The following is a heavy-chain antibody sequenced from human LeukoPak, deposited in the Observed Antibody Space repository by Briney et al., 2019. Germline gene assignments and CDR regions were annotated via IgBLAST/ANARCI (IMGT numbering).Heavy chain of an antibody. CDR1: GYTFTSYD. J-gene: IGHJ6*03. Sequence: ASVKVSCKASGYTFTSYDINWVRQATGQGLEWMGWMNPNSGNTGYAQKFQGRVTMTGNTSISTAYMELSGLRSEDTAVYYCARGRADYYDSSGYVDYYYYMDVWGKGTTVTVSS. D-gene: IGHD3-22*01. V-gene: IGHV1-8*01. CDR3: ARGRADYYDSSGYVDYYYYMDV. CDR2: MNPNSGNT.